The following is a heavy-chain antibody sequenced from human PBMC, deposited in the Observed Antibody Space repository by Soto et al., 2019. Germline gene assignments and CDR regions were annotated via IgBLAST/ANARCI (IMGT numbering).Heavy chain of an antibody. CDR1: GGSFSGYY. J-gene: IGHJ4*02. D-gene: IGHD2-2*01. CDR3: ARDQVPAVTGY. Sequence: QVQLQQWGAGLLKPSETLSLTCAVYGGSFSGYYWSWIRQPPGKGLEWIGEINHSGSTNYNPSLKSRVTISVDTSKNQFSLKLSSVTAADTAVYYCARDQVPAVTGYWGQGTLVTVSS. CDR2: INHSGST. V-gene: IGHV4-34*01.